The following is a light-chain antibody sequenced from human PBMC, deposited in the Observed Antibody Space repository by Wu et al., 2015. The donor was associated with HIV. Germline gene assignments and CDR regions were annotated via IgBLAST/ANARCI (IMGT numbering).Light chain of an antibody. J-gene: IGKJ4*01. Sequence: IQMTQPPSSLSASVGDRVNITCRASQDISNSLGWYQEKPGKVPKLLIYDASNLESGVPLRFSGSGSGTDYTLTINCLQPEDFATYYCQQYYSSRPSFGGGTKVEIK. CDR3: QQYYSSRPS. CDR2: DAS. V-gene: IGKV1-NL1*01. CDR1: QDISNS.